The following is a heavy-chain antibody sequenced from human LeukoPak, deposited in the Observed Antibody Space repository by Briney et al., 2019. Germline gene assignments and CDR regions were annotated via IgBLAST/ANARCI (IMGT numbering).Heavy chain of an antibody. CDR3: ARDLSPTTYFDY. CDR1: GGSISSYY. J-gene: IGHJ4*02. D-gene: IGHD4-11*01. Sequence: ETLSLTCTVSGGSISSYYWSWIRQPPGKGLEWIGYIYYSGSTNYNPSLKSRVTISVDTSKNQFSLKLSSVTAADTAVYYCARDLSPTTYFDYWGQGTLVTVSS. CDR2: IYYSGST. V-gene: IGHV4-59*12.